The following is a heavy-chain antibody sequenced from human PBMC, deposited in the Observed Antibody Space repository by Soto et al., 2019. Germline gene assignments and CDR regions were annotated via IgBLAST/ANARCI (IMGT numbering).Heavy chain of an antibody. CDR1: GFTFSSYA. CDR2: ISSSGVGT. CDR3: AKGGGSGSYYKADY. V-gene: IGHV3-23*01. D-gene: IGHD3-10*01. J-gene: IGHJ4*02. Sequence: GGSLRLSCAASGFTFSSYAMSWVRQAPGKGLEWVSSISSSGVGTYYADSVKGRFTLSRDNSKNTLYLQMNSLRAEDTAVYYCAKGGGSGSYYKADYWGQGTLVTVSS.